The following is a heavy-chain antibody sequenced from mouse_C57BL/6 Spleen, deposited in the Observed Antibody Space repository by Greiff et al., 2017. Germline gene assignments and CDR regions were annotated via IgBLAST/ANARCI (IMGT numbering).Heavy chain of an antibody. CDR2: IYPGSGNT. CDR1: GYTFTDYY. D-gene: IGHD2-1*01. CDR3: ARDGNYPFAY. J-gene: IGHJ3*01. Sequence: QVQLKESGAELVRPGASVKLSCKASGYTFTDYYINWVKQRPGQGLEWIARIYPGSGNTYYNEKFKGKATLTAEKSSSTAYMQLSSLTSEDSAVYFCARDGNYPFAYWGQGTLVTVSA. V-gene: IGHV1-76*01.